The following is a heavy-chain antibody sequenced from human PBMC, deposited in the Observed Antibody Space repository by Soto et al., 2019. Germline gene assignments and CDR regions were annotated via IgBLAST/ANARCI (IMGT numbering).Heavy chain of an antibody. Sequence: QVQLQESGPGLVKPSETLSLTCTVSGGSISSYYWSWIRQSPGKGLEWIGYIYYSGSTKYNPSLTSPVTLSVDTSKNPFSLKLSSVTAADTAVYYCARGRGDTAMAWYYWGQGTLVTVSS. CDR2: IYYSGST. CDR1: GGSISSYY. V-gene: IGHV4-59*01. D-gene: IGHD5-18*01. CDR3: ARGRGDTAMAWYY. J-gene: IGHJ4*02.